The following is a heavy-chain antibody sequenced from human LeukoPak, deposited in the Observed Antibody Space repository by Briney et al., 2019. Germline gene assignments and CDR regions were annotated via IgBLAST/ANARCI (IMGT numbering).Heavy chain of an antibody. V-gene: IGHV3-21*01. CDR1: GFTFSSYT. CDR3: GRDFLGESGAGGP. CDR2: ISPSGSST. D-gene: IGHD3-10*01. J-gene: IGHJ5*02. Sequence: GGSLRLSCTASGFTFSSYTMNWVRQAPGKGLEWASSISPSGSSTWHADSVKGRFTISRDNAKNSVHLQMTNLRVDDTAVYYRGRDFLGESGAGGPWGQGILVTVSS.